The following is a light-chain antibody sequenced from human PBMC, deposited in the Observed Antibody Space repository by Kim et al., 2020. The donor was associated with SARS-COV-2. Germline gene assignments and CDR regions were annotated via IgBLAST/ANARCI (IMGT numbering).Light chain of an antibody. CDR2: DVN. CDR1: SRDVGGSNY. Sequence: QSVLTQPASVSGSPGQSITISCTGTSRDVGGSNYVSWYQQHPGKVPKLIIYDVNKRPSGVSYRFTGSKFGNTASLTISGLQAEDDADYYCSSYTRSSSFGFGGGTQLTVL. CDR3: SSYTRSSSFG. J-gene: IGLJ3*02. V-gene: IGLV2-14*01.